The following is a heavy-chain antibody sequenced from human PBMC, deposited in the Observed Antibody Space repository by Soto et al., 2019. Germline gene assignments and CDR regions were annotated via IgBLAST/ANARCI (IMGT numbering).Heavy chain of an antibody. CDR3: ARDLTTFGVVHYYYYYGMDV. CDR2: TYYRSKWYN. J-gene: IGHJ6*02. D-gene: IGHD3-3*01. CDR1: GDSVSSNSAA. Sequence: SQTLSLTCVISGDSVSSNSAAWNWIRQSPSRGLEWLGRTYYRSKWYNDYAVSVKSRITINPDTSKNQFSLQLNSVTPEDTAVYYCARDLTTFGVVHYYYYYGMDVWGQGTTVTAP. V-gene: IGHV6-1*01.